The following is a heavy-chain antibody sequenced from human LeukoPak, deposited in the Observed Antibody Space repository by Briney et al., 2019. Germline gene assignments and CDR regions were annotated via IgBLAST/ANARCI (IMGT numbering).Heavy chain of an antibody. D-gene: IGHD2-2*01. CDR1: GFTFSSYW. CDR2: IKQDGSAK. J-gene: IGHJ4*02. CDR3: AKIYCTSTDCYYDY. V-gene: IGHV3-7*01. Sequence: PGGSLTLSCAASGFTFSSYWMSWVRQAPGKGLEWVANIKQDGSAKNYMDSVKGRFTISRDSAKNSLYLQMNSLRAEDTAVYYCAKIYCTSTDCYYDYWGQGTLVTVSS.